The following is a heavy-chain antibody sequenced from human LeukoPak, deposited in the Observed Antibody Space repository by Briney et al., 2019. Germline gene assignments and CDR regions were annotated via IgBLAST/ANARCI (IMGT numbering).Heavy chain of an antibody. V-gene: IGHV3-74*01. CDR3: TRSPVGGNWFDP. CDR1: GFTFSSHW. J-gene: IGHJ5*02. CDR2: INSDGSTT. Sequence: GGSLRLSCAASGFTFSSHWMHWVRQAPGKGLVWVSRINSDGSTTSYADSAKGRFTISRDNAKNTLYLQMNRLRAEDTSVYYCTRSPVGGNWFDPWGQGTLVTVSS.